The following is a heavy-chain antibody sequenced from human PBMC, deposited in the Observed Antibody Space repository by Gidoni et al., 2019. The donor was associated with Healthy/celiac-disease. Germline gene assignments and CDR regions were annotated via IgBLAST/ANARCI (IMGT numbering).Heavy chain of an antibody. D-gene: IGHD6-6*01. J-gene: IGHJ6*03. Sequence: EVQLVESGGGLVKPGGFLRFSCAASGFTFTSYSMNWVRQAPGKGLEWVSSISSSSSYIYYADSVKGRFTISRDNAKNSLYLQMNSLRAEDTAVYYCARPIEYSSSLFYMDVWGKGTTVTVSS. V-gene: IGHV3-21*01. CDR2: ISSSSSYI. CDR1: GFTFTSYS. CDR3: ARPIEYSSSLFYMDV.